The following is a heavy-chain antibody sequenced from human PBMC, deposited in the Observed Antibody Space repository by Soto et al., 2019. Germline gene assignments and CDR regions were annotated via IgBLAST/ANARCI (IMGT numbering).Heavy chain of an antibody. J-gene: IGHJ3*02. CDR3: ATGKYQLLSGAFDI. V-gene: IGHV3-23*01. CDR2: ISGSGGST. Sequence: PGGSLRLSRAASKFTLSSYSMSRVRQAPGKGLEWVSDISGSGGSTYYADSVKGRFTISRDNSKNTLYLQMNSLRAEDTAVYYCATGKYQLLSGAFDIWGQGTMVTVSS. CDR1: KFTLSSYS. D-gene: IGHD2-2*01.